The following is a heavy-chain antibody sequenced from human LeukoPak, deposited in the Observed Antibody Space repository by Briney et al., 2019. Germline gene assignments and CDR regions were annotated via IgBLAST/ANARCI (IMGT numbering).Heavy chain of an antibody. D-gene: IGHD6-13*01. Sequence: ASVKVSCKASGYTFTGYYMHWVRQAPGQGPEWMGRINPNSGGTNYAQKFQGRVTMTRDTSISTAYMELSRLRSDDTAVYYCARVEPGTADGKYYMDVWGKGTTVTVSS. V-gene: IGHV1-2*06. CDR2: INPNSGGT. CDR1: GYTFTGYY. CDR3: ARVEPGTADGKYYMDV. J-gene: IGHJ6*03.